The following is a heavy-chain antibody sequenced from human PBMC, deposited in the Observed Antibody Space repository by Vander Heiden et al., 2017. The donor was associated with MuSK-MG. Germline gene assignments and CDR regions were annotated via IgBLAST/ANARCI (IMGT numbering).Heavy chain of an antibody. V-gene: IGHV1-8*01. CDR3: ARGSGYCSGGSCYSYYYYGMDV. D-gene: IGHD2-15*01. CDR1: GSTFTSYD. J-gene: IGHJ6*02. CDR2: MNPNSGNS. Sequence: QVQLVQSGAEVKKPGASVKVSCKASGSTFTSYDINWVRQATGQGLEWMGWMNPNSGNSGYAQKFQGRVTMTRNTSISTAYMELSSLRSEDTAVYYCARGSGYCSGGSCYSYYYYGMDVWGQGTTVTVSS.